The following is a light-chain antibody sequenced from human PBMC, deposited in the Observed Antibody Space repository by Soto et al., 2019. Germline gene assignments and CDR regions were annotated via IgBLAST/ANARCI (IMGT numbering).Light chain of an antibody. J-gene: IGKJ1*01. V-gene: IGKV3-20*01. Sequence: EIVLTQSPGTLSLSPGERATLSCRASQSVSSSYLAWYQQKPGQAPRLLIYGASSRATGIPDRFSGSGSGTDSTLTISRLEPEDFAVYYCQQYGSSPRTFGQGTKVDIK. CDR1: QSVSSSY. CDR2: GAS. CDR3: QQYGSSPRT.